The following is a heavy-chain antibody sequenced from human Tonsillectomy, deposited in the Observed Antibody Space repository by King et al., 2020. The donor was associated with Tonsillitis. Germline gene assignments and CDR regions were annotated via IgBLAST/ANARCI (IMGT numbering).Heavy chain of an antibody. CDR1: GFTFSSYN. CDR3: ASQWGSSYHFDY. V-gene: IGHV3-48*02. D-gene: IGHD3-16*01. Sequence: VQLVESGGGLVQPGGSLRLSCAASGFTFSSYNMNWVRQAPGKGLDWVSYISSSSTTIYYADSVKGRFTISRENAKNSLYLQMNNLRDEDTAVYYCASQWGSSYHFDYWGQGTLVTVSS. CDR2: ISSSSTTI. J-gene: IGHJ4*02.